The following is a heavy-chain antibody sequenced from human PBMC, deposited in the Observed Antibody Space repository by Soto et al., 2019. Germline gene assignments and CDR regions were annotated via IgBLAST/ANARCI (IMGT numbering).Heavy chain of an antibody. D-gene: IGHD1-1*01. J-gene: IGHJ5*02. Sequence: QVQLVQSGAEVKEPGASMKVSCKASGYTFTDHYINWVRQAPGHAPEYMGWIHPNSGETKYVERLQGGGTMTRETSISTAYLEVRRLTSDDTAVYYCARDRSRQSWKWFDPWGPGTRVTVSS. CDR2: IHPNSGET. CDR1: GYTFTDHY. V-gene: IGHV1-2*02. CDR3: ARDRSRQSWKWFDP.